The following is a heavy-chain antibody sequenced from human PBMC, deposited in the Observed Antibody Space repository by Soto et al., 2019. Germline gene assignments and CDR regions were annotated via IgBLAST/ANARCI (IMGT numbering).Heavy chain of an antibody. J-gene: IGHJ3*02. CDR3: ARQGVGGAFDI. D-gene: IGHD3-10*01. CDR1: GGSISSSTYY. Sequence: SETLSLTCTVSGGSISSSTYYWGWMRQPPGKGLEWIASFFIGGNTYYNPSLKSRVTISADTSKKQLSLKLSSVTAADTAVYYCARQGVGGAFDIWGQGTMVT. V-gene: IGHV4-39*01. CDR2: FFIGGNT.